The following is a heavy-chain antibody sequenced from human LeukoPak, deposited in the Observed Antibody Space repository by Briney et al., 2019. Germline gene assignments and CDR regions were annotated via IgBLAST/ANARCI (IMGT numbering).Heavy chain of an antibody. CDR1: GFTFSSYS. V-gene: IGHV3-48*02. Sequence: GGSLRLSCAASGFTFSSYSMNWVRQAPGKGLEWASYISSSSKTIYYADSVKGRFTISRDNAKNSLYLRMNSLRDEDSAVYYCARDQGIFDYWGQGTLVTVSS. CDR3: ARDQGIFDY. J-gene: IGHJ4*02. CDR2: ISSSSKTI.